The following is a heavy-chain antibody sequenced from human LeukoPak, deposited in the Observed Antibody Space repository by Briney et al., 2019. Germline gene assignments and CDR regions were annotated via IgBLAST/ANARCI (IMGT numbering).Heavy chain of an antibody. D-gene: IGHD3-10*01. Sequence: GGSLRLSCAASGFTVSSNYMNWVRQAPGKGLEWVSVIYSGGSTYYADSVKGRFTISRDNSKNTLYLQMNSLRAEDTAVYYCAKDKGQVLLWFGEFDPWGQGTLVTVSS. CDR3: AKDKGQVLLWFGEFDP. V-gene: IGHV3-53*01. CDR2: IYSGGST. J-gene: IGHJ5*02. CDR1: GFTVSSNY.